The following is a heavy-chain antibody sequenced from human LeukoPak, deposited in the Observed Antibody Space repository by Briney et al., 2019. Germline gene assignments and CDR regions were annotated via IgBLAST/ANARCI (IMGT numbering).Heavy chain of an antibody. CDR2: IWSDGSDK. Sequence: PGASLRLSCAASGFTFSSYGMHWVRQAPGKGLEWVAVIWSDGSDKYYADSVKGRFTISRDNSKNTLYLQMNSLRAEDTAIYHCARDSGSSPLDYWGQGTLVTVSS. D-gene: IGHD6-19*01. J-gene: IGHJ4*02. V-gene: IGHV3-33*01. CDR3: ARDSGSSPLDY. CDR1: GFTFSSYG.